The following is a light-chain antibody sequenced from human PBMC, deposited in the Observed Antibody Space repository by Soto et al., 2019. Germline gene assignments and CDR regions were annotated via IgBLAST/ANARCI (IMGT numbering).Light chain of an antibody. CDR1: SNDVGGYNY. V-gene: IGLV2-14*01. Sequence: QSVLAQPASVSGSPGQSITISCTGTSNDVGGYNYVSWYRQHPGKAPKVKIYDVSNRPSGVSNRFSGSKSGNTASLTISGLQAEDEADYYCSSYTTYSTRVFGTGTKVTVL. CDR2: DVS. CDR3: SSYTTYSTRV. J-gene: IGLJ1*01.